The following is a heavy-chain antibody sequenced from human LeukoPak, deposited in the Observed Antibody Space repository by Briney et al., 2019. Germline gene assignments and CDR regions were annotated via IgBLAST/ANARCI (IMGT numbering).Heavy chain of an antibody. D-gene: IGHD3-22*01. J-gene: IGHJ5*02. CDR3: ARKQSSGYYLNWFDP. CDR1: GGSISSGDYY. CDR2: IYYSGST. Sequence: SQTLSLTCTVSGGSISSGDYYWSWIRQPPGKGLEWIGYIYYSGSTYHNPSLKSRVTISVDTSKNQFSLKLSSVTAADTAVYYCARKQSSGYYLNWFDPWGQGTLVTVSS. V-gene: IGHV4-30-4*01.